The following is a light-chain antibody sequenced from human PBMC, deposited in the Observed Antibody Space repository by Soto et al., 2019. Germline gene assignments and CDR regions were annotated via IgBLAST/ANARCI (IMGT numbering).Light chain of an antibody. V-gene: IGKV1-5*03. Sequence: DIQITQSPSTLSASVGDRVTITCRASQSIKNWLAWYQQKPGEAPKLLIYKASTLESGVPSRFSGSGSGTEFTLTISYLQPDDVATYHCQQYNSYSQFTFGPGTKVDIK. J-gene: IGKJ3*01. CDR3: QQYNSYSQFT. CDR2: KAS. CDR1: QSIKNW.